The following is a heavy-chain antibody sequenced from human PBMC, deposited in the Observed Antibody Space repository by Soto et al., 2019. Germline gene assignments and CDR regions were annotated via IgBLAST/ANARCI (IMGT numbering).Heavy chain of an antibody. CDR2: LSYDGSSE. D-gene: IGHD1-1*01. J-gene: IGHJ4*02. CDR3: ARDRLLDTTARKLEY. Sequence: QVQLVESGGGVVQPGRSLRLSCAASGFTFSTYGMHWVRQAPGKGLEWVALLSYDGSSEYYADSVKGRFTISRDNSKNTLYLQMNSLRADDTAVYFCARDRLLDTTARKLEYWGQGTLVTVS. CDR1: GFTFSTYG. V-gene: IGHV3-30*03.